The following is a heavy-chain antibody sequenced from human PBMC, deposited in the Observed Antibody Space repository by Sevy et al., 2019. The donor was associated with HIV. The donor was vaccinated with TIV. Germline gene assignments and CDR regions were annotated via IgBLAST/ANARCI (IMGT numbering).Heavy chain of an antibody. Sequence: GGSLRLSCAASGFTFSIYALTWVRQAPGRGLEWVSSISVSGGNTYYADSVKGRFTISRDNSKNTLYLQMNSLRAEDTAVNYCAKGQENNWFDPWGQGTLVTVSS. J-gene: IGHJ5*02. CDR1: GFTFSIYA. CDR3: AKGQENNWFDP. V-gene: IGHV3-23*01. CDR2: ISVSGGNT.